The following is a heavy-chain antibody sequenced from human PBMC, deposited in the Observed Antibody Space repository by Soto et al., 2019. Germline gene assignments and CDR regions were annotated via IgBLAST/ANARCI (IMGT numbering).Heavy chain of an antibody. Sequence: GGSLRLSCAASGFTFSSYTMNWIRQAPGKGLEWITYIASDSSTIFYADSVKGRFTISRDNAKNSLYLQMNSLRAEDTAVYYCARVAVRGVSIVGPYYYYGMDVWGQGTTVTVSS. CDR1: GFTFSSYT. V-gene: IGHV3-48*01. J-gene: IGHJ6*02. D-gene: IGHD3-10*01. CDR3: ARVAVRGVSIVGPYYYYGMDV. CDR2: IASDSSTI.